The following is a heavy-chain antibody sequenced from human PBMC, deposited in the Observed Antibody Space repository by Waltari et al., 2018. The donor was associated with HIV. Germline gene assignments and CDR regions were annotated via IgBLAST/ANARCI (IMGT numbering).Heavy chain of an antibody. CDR3: AKITSVGPYDVFDI. J-gene: IGHJ3*02. CDR2: ISNDGKKK. Sequence: QVQLVESGGGVVQPGKSLRLSCAASGFIFSDYGMHWVCQAPGKGREWVAIISNDGKKKDYVDFAKCRFTISRDNYKNTLYLHMNSLRVDDTAVYSCAKITSVGPYDVFDIWGQGTMVTVS. D-gene: IGHD3-16*01. V-gene: IGHV3-30*18. CDR1: GFIFSDYG.